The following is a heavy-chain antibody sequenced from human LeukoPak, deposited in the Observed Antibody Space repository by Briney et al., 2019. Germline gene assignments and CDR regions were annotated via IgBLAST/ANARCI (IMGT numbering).Heavy chain of an antibody. J-gene: IGHJ4*02. CDR1: GFTFTSFA. V-gene: IGHV3-23*01. Sequence: GGSLRLSCVGTGFTFTSFAMSWVRQAPGKGLEWVSGIIGGAGSTYYADSVKGRFTISGDNSKNTLFLQMNSLRAEDTAVYYCAHGAMYQLDYWGQGTLVTVSS. CDR3: AHGAMYQLDY. D-gene: IGHD2-2*01. CDR2: IIGGAGST.